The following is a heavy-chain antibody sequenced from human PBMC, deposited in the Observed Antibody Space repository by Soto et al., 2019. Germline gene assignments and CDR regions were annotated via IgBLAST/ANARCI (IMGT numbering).Heavy chain of an antibody. J-gene: IGHJ3*02. D-gene: IGHD2-2*01. Sequence: QVPXVQSGAEVKXXGASXKVSCKASGYTFTSYGISWVRQAPGXGLXXMGWISAYNGNTNYAQKLQGRVTMXTXXXXXXXXXXXXXXXXXXXAVYYCARAILVVVPAASIGAFDIWGQGTMVTVSS. CDR2: ISAYNGNT. V-gene: IGHV1-18*01. CDR1: GYTFTSYG. CDR3: ARAILVVVPAASIGAFDI.